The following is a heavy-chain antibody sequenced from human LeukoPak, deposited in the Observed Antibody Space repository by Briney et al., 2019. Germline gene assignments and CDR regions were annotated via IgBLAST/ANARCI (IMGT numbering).Heavy chain of an antibody. J-gene: IGHJ6*03. CDR1: GGSFSGYY. CDR3: ARGRKVTAIGYMDV. CDR2: INHSGST. D-gene: IGHD2-21*02. V-gene: IGHV4-34*01. Sequence: SETLSLTCAVYGGSFSGYYWSWIRQPPGKGLEWIGEINHSGSTNYNPSLKSRVAISVDTSKNQFSLKLSSVTAADTAVYYCARGRKVTAIGYMDVWGKGTTVTVSS.